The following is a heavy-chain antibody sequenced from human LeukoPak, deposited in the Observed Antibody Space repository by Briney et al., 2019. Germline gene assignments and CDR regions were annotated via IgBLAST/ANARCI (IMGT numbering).Heavy chain of an antibody. V-gene: IGHV3-7*03. J-gene: IGHJ6*02. CDR3: ASGYSGYDQDYYYGMDV. CDR2: IKQDGGEK. CDR1: GFTFSTYW. D-gene: IGHD5-12*01. Sequence: GGSLRLSCAASGFTFSTYWMTWVRQAPGKGLEWVANIKQDGGEKYYVDSVKGRFTISRDNAKNSLYLQMNSLRTEDTALYYCASGYSGYDQDYYYGMDVWGQGTTVTVSS.